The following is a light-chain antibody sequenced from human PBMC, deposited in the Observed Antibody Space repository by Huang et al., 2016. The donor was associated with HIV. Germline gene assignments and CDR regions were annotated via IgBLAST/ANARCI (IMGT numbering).Light chain of an antibody. V-gene: IGKV1-39*01. CDR3: QQSFTTLT. CDR2: AAS. J-gene: IGKJ4*01. Sequence: DIQMIQSPSSLSASVGDRVTITCRSSQSIRNYLNWYQQKPGKAPKLLIYAASSLQSGVPSMFSGSGSGTDCTLTISSLQPEDCATYYCQQSFTTLTFGGGTKVEI. CDR1: QSIRNY.